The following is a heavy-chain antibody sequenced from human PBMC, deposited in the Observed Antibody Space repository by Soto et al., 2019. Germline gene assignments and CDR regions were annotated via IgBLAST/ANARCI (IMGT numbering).Heavy chain of an antibody. J-gene: IGHJ3*02. Sequence: QVQLEQSGAEVKKPGSSVKVSCKASGGTLSDHGVAWLRQAPGQGLEWMGGTIPVFNTAKYAQKFQGRVTVTADKFTNIDYMELSSLRSEYTAFYFCARGVYGSGNYYTGPSAFDIWGQGTMVIVSS. D-gene: IGHD3-10*01. V-gene: IGHV1-69*06. CDR3: ARGVYGSGNYYTGPSAFDI. CDR1: GGTLSDHG. CDR2: TIPVFNTA.